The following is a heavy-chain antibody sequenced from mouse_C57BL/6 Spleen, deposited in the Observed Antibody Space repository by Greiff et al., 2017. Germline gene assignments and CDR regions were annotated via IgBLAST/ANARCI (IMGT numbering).Heavy chain of an antibody. Sequence: EVQLQQSGPELVKPGASVKISCKASGYTFTDYYMNWVKQSHGKSLEWIGDINPNNGGTSYNQKFKGKATLTVDKSSSTAYMELRSLTSEDSAVYYCAGGGNLLFAYWGQGTLVTVSA. CDR3: AGGGNLLFAY. D-gene: IGHD2-1*01. CDR1: GYTFTDYY. J-gene: IGHJ3*01. CDR2: INPNNGGT. V-gene: IGHV1-26*01.